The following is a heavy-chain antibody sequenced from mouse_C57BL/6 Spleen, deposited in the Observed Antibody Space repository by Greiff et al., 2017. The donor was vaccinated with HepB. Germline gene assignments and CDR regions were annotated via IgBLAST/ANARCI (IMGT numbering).Heavy chain of an antibody. J-gene: IGHJ4*01. D-gene: IGHD1-1*01. CDR3: AGVITTVVATSYYAMDY. CDR1: GYSITSGYY. V-gene: IGHV3-6*01. Sequence: EVQLMESGPGLVKPSQSLSLTCSVTGYSITSGYYWNWIRQFPGNKLEWMGYISYDGSNNYNPSLKNRISITRDTSKNQFFLKLNSVTTEDTATYYCAGVITTVVATSYYAMDYWGQGTSVTVSS. CDR2: ISYDGSN.